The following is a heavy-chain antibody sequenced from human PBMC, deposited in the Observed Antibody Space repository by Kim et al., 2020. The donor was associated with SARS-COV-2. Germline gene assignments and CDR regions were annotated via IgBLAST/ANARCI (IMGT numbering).Heavy chain of an antibody. CDR1: GFTFSSYS. CDR2: ISSSSSYI. CDR3: ARETRVAGRHLDY. V-gene: IGHV3-21*01. D-gene: IGHD6-19*01. Sequence: GGSLRLSCAASGFTFSSYSMNWVRQAPGKGLEWVSSISSSSSYIYYADSVKGRFTISRDNAKNSLYLQMNSLRAEDTAVYYCARETRVAGRHLDYWGQGTLVTVSS. J-gene: IGHJ4*02.